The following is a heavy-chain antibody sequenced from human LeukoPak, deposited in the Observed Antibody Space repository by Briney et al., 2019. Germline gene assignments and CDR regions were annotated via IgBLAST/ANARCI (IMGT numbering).Heavy chain of an antibody. CDR2: ISAYNGNT. CDR1: XXTFTXYX. J-gene: IGHJ4*02. Sequence: VXXSXKASXXTFTXYXXSWVRQSPGQGXEWMXWISAYNGNTNYAQKFQGRVTITADKSTSTAYMELSSLRSEDTAVYYCASGLPNLRGYGYGLLDYWGQGTLVTVSS. V-gene: IGHV1-18*01. CDR3: ASGLPNLRGYGYGLLDY. D-gene: IGHD5-18*01.